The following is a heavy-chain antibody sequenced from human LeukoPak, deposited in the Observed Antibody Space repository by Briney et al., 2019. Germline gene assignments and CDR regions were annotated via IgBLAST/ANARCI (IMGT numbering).Heavy chain of an antibody. Sequence: ASVTVSCTASGYTFTSYGISWVRQAPGQGLEWMGWISAYNGNTNYAQKLQGRVTMTTDTSTSTAYMELRSLRSDDTAVYYCARTRMPYDILTGDYWGQGTLVTVSS. D-gene: IGHD3-9*01. J-gene: IGHJ4*02. CDR2: ISAYNGNT. V-gene: IGHV1-18*01. CDR1: GYTFTSYG. CDR3: ARTRMPYDILTGDY.